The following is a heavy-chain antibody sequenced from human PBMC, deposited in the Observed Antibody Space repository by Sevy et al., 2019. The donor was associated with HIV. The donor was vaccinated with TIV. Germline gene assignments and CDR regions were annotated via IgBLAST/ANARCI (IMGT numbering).Heavy chain of an antibody. CDR3: ARAYPAYDFWSGYYANWFDP. CDR2: ISSSSSTI. J-gene: IGHJ5*02. Sequence: GGSLRLSCAASGFTFSSYSMNWVRQAPGKGLEWVSYISSSSSTIYYADSVKGRFTISRDNAKNSLYLQMNSLRAEDTAVYYCARAYPAYDFWSGYYANWFDPWGQGTLVTASS. D-gene: IGHD3-3*01. CDR1: GFTFSSYS. V-gene: IGHV3-48*01.